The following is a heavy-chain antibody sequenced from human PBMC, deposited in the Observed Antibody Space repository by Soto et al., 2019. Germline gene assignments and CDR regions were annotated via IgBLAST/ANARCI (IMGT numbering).Heavy chain of an antibody. Sequence: PGGSMRLSCAASGFTFSSYWMHWVRQAPGKGLVWVSRINSDGSSTGYADSVKGRFTISRDNAKNTLYLQMNSLRAEDTAVYYCARERQLGTYYFDYWGQRTLGTVSS. CDR3: ARERQLGTYYFDY. CDR1: GFTFSSYW. J-gene: IGHJ4*02. CDR2: INSDGSST. D-gene: IGHD6-13*01. V-gene: IGHV3-74*01.